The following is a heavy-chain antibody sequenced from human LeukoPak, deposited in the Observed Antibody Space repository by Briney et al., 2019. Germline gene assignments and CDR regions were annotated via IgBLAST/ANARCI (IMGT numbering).Heavy chain of an antibody. Sequence: PGGSLRLSCGASGFTFRSYAMSWVRQAPGKGLEWVSYISSSGSTIYYADSVKGRFTISRDNAKNSLYLQMNSLRAEDTAVYYCAREEVVPAAKYRHFDYWGQGTLVTVSS. J-gene: IGHJ4*02. CDR2: ISSSGSTI. CDR1: GFTFRSYA. V-gene: IGHV3-48*03. D-gene: IGHD2-2*01. CDR3: AREEVVPAAKYRHFDY.